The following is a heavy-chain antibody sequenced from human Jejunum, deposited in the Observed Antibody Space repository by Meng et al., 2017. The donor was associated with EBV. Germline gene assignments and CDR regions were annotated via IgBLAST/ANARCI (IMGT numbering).Heavy chain of an antibody. J-gene: IGHJ4*02. CDR1: RVTFSDSA. CDR2: ISNSGGNT. Sequence: EVEPLDAGGVLVPPGGSLRLSCVASRVTFSDSASSWVLQAPRKGLEWVSTISNSGGNTHYADSVKGRFTISRDNSKNTLYLQMNSLRAEDTAVYYCTKDVGVVLFDYWGQGTLVTVSS. D-gene: IGHD2-8*01. CDR3: TKDVGVVLFDY. V-gene: IGHV3-23*01.